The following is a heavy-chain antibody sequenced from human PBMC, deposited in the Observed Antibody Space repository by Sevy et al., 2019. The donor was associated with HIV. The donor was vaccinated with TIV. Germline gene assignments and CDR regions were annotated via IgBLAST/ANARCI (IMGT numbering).Heavy chain of an antibody. Sequence: ASMKVSCKASGYTFTSHAMIWVRQAPGQGLEWMGWINTNTGNPTYGQGFTGRFVFSLDTSVSTAYLQISSLKAADTAVYYCARDGAATGSDAFDIWGSTFDIWGQGTMVTVSS. J-gene: IGHJ3*02. V-gene: IGHV7-4-1*02. CDR1: GYTFTSHA. CDR3: ARDGAATGSDAFDIWGSTFDI. D-gene: IGHD6-13*01. CDR2: INTNTGNP.